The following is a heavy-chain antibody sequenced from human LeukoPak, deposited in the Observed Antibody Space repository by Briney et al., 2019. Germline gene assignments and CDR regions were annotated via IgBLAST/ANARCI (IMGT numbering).Heavy chain of an antibody. J-gene: IGHJ4*02. V-gene: IGHV4-39*01. CDR1: GGSVDTSSYY. CDR2: ICYGGST. Sequence: SETLSLTCSVSGGSVDTSSYYWGWLRQPPGKGLEWIGIICYGGSTYYNPSLKSRITISVDTPKNQFSLRLASVTAADTAVYYCAVFGVVLQAFDYWGQGTLVTVSS. CDR3: AVFGVVLQAFDY. D-gene: IGHD3-3*01.